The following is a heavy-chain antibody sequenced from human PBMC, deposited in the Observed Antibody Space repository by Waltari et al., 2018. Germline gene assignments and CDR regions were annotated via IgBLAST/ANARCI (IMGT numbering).Heavy chain of an antibody. Sequence: QVQLQESGPGLVKPSETLSLTCTVSGGSISSYYWSWIRQPPGNGLEWIGYIYYSGSTNYNPSLKSRVTISVDTSKNQFSLKLSSVTAADTVVYYCAREGGFKALDYWGQGTLVTVSS. CDR1: GGSISSYY. J-gene: IGHJ4*02. D-gene: IGHD1-26*01. CDR3: AREGGFKALDY. V-gene: IGHV4-59*01. CDR2: IYYSGST.